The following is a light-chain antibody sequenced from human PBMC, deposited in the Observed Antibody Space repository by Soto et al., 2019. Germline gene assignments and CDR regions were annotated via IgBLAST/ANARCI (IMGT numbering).Light chain of an antibody. CDR1: QTIDNT. J-gene: IGKJ1*01. Sequence: EIVLTQSPDTLSPSPGERATLSCRASQTIDNTLAWNQRKPGQAPRLLLYGASTRATGIPARFSGSGSGTEFTLTISSLQSEDFAVYYCQQYSNWPTFGQGTKVDI. CDR2: GAS. V-gene: IGKV3-15*01. CDR3: QQYSNWPT.